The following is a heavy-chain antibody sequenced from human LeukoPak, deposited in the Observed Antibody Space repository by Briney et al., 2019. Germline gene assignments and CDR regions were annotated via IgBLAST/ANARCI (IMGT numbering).Heavy chain of an antibody. CDR2: ISGSGGST. CDR3: AKSLGPRGAFDI. V-gene: IGHV3-23*01. CDR1: GFTFSSYA. Sequence: TGGSLRLSCAASGFTFSSYAMSWVRQAPGKGLEWVSAISGSGGSTYYADSVKGRFTISRDNSKNTLYLQMNSLRAEDTAVYYCAKSLGPRGAFDIWGRGTMVTVSS. J-gene: IGHJ3*02. D-gene: IGHD3-16*01.